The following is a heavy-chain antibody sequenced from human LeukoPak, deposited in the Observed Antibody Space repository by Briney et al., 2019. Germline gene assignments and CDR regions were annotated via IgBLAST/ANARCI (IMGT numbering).Heavy chain of an antibody. D-gene: IGHD6-13*01. V-gene: IGHV3-23*01. CDR2: ISGSGDST. CDR3: AKTRPLDSSSWSHGDY. J-gene: IGHJ4*02. Sequence: WGSLRLSCAASGFTFSSCAMSWVRQAPGKGLEWVSAISGSGDSTYYGDSVKGRFTISRDNSKNTLYLQMNSLRAEDTAVYYCAKTRPLDSSSWSHGDYWGQGTLVTVSS. CDR1: GFTFSSCA.